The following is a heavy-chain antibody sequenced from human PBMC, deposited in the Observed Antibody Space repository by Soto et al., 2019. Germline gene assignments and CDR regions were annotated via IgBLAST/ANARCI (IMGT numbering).Heavy chain of an antibody. CDR1: GGSISSSNW. J-gene: IGHJ5*02. CDR2: IYHSGST. CDR3: ARHKDYYDSSGYYNNWFDP. D-gene: IGHD3-22*01. V-gene: IGHV4-4*02. Sequence: SETLSLTCTVSGGSISSSNWWSWVRQPPGKGLEWIGEIYHSGSTNYNPSLKSRVTISVDKSKNQFSLKLSSVTAADTAVYYCARHKDYYDSSGYYNNWFDPWGQGTLVTVSS.